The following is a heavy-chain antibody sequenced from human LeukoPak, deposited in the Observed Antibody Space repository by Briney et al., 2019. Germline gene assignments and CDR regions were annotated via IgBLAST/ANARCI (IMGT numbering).Heavy chain of an antibody. CDR3: AKGDFWTGVGEFFHP. CDR1: GFTFSSYG. Sequence: GRSLRLSCAASGFTFSSYGMFWVRQAPGKGLEWVGVIRYDGSQKHYADSVKGRFTISRDNSKDNLYLQMNSLRVEDTAVYYYAKGDFWTGVGEFFHPWGQGTLVTVSS. D-gene: IGHD3/OR15-3a*01. CDR2: IRYDGSQK. J-gene: IGHJ1*01. V-gene: IGHV3-33*06.